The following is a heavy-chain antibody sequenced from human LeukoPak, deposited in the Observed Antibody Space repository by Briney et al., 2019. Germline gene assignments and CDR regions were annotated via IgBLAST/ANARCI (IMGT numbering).Heavy chain of an antibody. J-gene: IGHJ4*02. CDR3: ARGLGSY. V-gene: IGHV4-59*01. D-gene: IGHD1-26*01. CDR2: IYYSGST. Sequence: SETLSLTCTVSGGSISNYYWSWIRQPPGKGLEWIGYIYYSGSTNYNPSLKSRVTISVDTSKNQFSLKLSSVTAADTAVYYCARGLGSYWGQGTLVTVSS. CDR1: GGSISNYY.